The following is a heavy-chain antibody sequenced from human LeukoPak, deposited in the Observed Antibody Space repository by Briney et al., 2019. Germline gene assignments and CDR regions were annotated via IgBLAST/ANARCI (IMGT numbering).Heavy chain of an antibody. D-gene: IGHD3-10*01. J-gene: IGHJ4*02. CDR3: ANGSGSNFDY. V-gene: IGHV1-69*05. CDR2: IIPIFGTA. CDR1: GGTFSSYA. Sequence: ASVKVSXKASGGTFSSYAISWVRQAPGQGLEWMGRIIPIFGTANYAQKFQGRVTITTDESTSTAYRELSSLRSEDTAVYYCANGSGSNFDYWGQGTLVTVSS.